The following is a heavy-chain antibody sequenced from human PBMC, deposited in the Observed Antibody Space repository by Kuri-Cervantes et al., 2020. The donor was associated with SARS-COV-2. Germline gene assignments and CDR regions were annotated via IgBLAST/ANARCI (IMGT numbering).Heavy chain of an antibody. D-gene: IGHD3-22*01. V-gene: IGHV4-39*07. CDR3: AGSLVVISDGYFDY. CDR1: GGSISSSSYY. CDR2: IYYSGSI. J-gene: IGHJ4*02. Sequence: ESLKISCTVSGGSISSSSYYWGWIRQPPGKGLEWIGSIYYSGSIYYNPSLKSRVTISVDTSKNQFSLKLSSVTAADTAVYYCAGSLVVISDGYFDYWGQGTLVTVSS.